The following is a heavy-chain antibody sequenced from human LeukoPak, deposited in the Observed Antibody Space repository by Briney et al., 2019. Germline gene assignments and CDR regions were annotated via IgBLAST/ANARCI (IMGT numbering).Heavy chain of an antibody. V-gene: IGHV3-74*01. CDR2: INSDGSST. CDR3: ASLFLGPSGWYGGYYYYGMDV. J-gene: IGHJ6*02. CDR1: GFTFSSYW. Sequence: GGSLRLSCAASGFTFSSYWMHWVRHAPGKGLVWVLRINSDGSSTSYADSVKGRFTISRDNAKNALYLQMNSLRAEDTAVYYCASLFLGPSGWYGGYYYYGMDVWGQGTTVTVSS. D-gene: IGHD6-19*01.